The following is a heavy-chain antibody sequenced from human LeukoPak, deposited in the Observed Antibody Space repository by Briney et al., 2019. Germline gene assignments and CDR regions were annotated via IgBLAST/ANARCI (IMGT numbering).Heavy chain of an antibody. Sequence: ASVKVSCKASGYTFTSYGISWVRQAPGQGLEWMGWISAYNGNTNYAQKLQGRVTITRDTSASTAYMELNSLRSEDTAVYYCARIGWELPHTDYYFDYWGQGTLVTVSS. CDR3: ARIGWELPHTDYYFDY. D-gene: IGHD1-26*01. CDR2: ISAYNGNT. J-gene: IGHJ4*02. CDR1: GYTFTSYG. V-gene: IGHV1-18*01.